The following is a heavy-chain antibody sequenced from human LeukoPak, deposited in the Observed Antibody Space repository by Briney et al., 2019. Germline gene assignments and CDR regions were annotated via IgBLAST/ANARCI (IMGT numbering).Heavy chain of an antibody. CDR1: GGSISSGDYY. D-gene: IGHD3-22*01. CDR3: ARPYYYDSRLDP. V-gene: IGHV4-30-4*01. J-gene: IGHJ5*02. CDR2: MYYSGST. Sequence: SETLSLTCTVSGGSISSGDYYWSWIGQPPGKGLEWIAYMYYSGSTYYNPSLKSRVTMSADTSKNQLSLKLSSVTAADTAVYYCARPYYYDSRLDPWGQGILVTVSS.